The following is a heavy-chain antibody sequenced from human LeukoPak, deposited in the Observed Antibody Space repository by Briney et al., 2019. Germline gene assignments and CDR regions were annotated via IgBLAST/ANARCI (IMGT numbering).Heavy chain of an antibody. CDR2: ISSSSSTI. CDR3: ARESDMTYYYGMDV. Sequence: GGSLRLSCAASGFTFSYYWMSWVRQAPGKGLEWVSYISSSSSTIYYADSVKGRFTISRDNAKNSLYLQMNSLRDEDTAVYYCARESDMTYYYGMDVWGQGTTVTVSS. CDR1: GFTFSYYW. D-gene: IGHD3-9*01. J-gene: IGHJ6*02. V-gene: IGHV3-48*02.